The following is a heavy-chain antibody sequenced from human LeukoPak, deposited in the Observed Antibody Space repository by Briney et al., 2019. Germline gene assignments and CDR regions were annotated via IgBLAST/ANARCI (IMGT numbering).Heavy chain of an antibody. J-gene: IGHJ4*02. Sequence: GESLKISCKGSGYSFTNYWIGWVRQMPGKGLEWMGIIYPGDSDTRYSPSFQGQVTISADKSISTAYLQWSSLKASDTAMYYCARARYCSGGSCYAEHWGQGTLVTVSS. CDR1: GYSFTNYW. D-gene: IGHD2-15*01. V-gene: IGHV5-51*01. CDR2: IYPGDSDT. CDR3: ARARYCSGGSCYAEH.